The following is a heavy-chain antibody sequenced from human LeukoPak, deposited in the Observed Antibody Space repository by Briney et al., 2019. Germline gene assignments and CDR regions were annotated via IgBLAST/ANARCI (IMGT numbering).Heavy chain of an antibody. CDR3: PTSYDYYMDV. V-gene: IGHV4-39*07. Sequence: SETLSLTCTVSGGSISSSSYYWGWIRQPPGKGLEWIGSIYYSGSTYYNPSLKSRVTISVDTSKNQFSLKLSSVTAADTAVYYCPTSYDYYMDVWGKGTTVTVSS. CDR1: GGSISSSSYY. CDR2: IYYSGST. D-gene: IGHD5-18*01. J-gene: IGHJ6*03.